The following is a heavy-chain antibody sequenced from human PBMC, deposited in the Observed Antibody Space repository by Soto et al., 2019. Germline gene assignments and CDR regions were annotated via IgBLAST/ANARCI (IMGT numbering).Heavy chain of an antibody. J-gene: IGHJ2*01. CDR1: GYTFTNYA. V-gene: IGHV1-3*01. Sequence: QVQLVQSGAEVKKPGASVKVSCKVSGYTFTNYAMHWVRQAPGQRHEWMGWINAGNGNTKYSQKFQGRVTITRDTSASTAYMELSSLRSEDTAVYYCARGGSLYWYFDLWGRGTLVTVSS. CDR2: INAGNGNT. D-gene: IGHD1-26*01. CDR3: ARGGSLYWYFDL.